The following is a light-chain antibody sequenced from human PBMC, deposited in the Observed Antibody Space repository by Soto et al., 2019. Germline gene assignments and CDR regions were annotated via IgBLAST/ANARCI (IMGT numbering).Light chain of an antibody. Sequence: DIQMTQAPSTLSASVGDRITITCRASQTISYWLAWYQQKPGQAPNLLIYDASSLESGVPSRFSGSGFGTEFTLTISSLQPDDFATYYCQQYNSYPWTFGQGTKVDIK. CDR3: QQYNSYPWT. CDR2: DAS. J-gene: IGKJ1*01. V-gene: IGKV1-5*01. CDR1: QTISYW.